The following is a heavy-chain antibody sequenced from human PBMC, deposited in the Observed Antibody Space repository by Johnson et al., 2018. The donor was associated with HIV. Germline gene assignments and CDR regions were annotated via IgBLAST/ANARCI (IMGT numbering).Heavy chain of an antibody. J-gene: IGHJ3*02. V-gene: IGHV3-66*01. CDR1: GFTVSSNY. CDR3: AREMAATNAWALDI. CDR2: IYSGGST. D-gene: IGHD5-24*01. Sequence: VQLVESGGGLVQPGGSLRLSCAASGFTVSSNYMSWVRQAPWKGLEWVSVIYSGGSTYYADSVKGRFTISRDNSKNTLYLQMNSLRAEDTAVYYCAREMAATNAWALDIWGQGTMVTVSS.